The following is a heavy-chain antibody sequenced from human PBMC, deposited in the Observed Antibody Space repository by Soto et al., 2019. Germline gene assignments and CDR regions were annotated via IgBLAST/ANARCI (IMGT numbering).Heavy chain of an antibody. CDR3: ARDMAVIGVGPTNYYYGMDV. V-gene: IGHV1-69*13. Sequence: ASVKVSCKASGGTFSSYAISWVRQAPGQGLEWMGGIIPIFGTANYAQKFQGRVTITADESTSTAYMKLSSLRSEDTAVYYCARDMAVIGVGPTNYYYGMDVWGQGTTVTVAS. D-gene: IGHD2-15*01. CDR1: GGTFSSYA. CDR2: IIPIFGTA. J-gene: IGHJ6*02.